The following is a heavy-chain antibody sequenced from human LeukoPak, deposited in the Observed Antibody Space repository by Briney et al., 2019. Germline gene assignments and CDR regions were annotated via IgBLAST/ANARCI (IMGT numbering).Heavy chain of an antibody. CDR1: GYTFTGYY. CDR2: INPNSGGT. D-gene: IGHD3-10*01. CDR3: ARRGFGDQGRPKAFDI. V-gene: IGHV1-2*06. J-gene: IGHJ3*02. Sequence: GASVKVSCKASGYTFTGYYMHWVRQAPGQGLEWMGRINPNSGGTNYAQKFQGRVTMTRDTSISTAYMELSRLRSDDTAVYYCARRGFGDQGRPKAFDIWGQGTTVTVPS.